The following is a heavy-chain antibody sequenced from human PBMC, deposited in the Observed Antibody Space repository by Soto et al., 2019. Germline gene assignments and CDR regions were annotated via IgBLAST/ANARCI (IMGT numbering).Heavy chain of an antibody. Sequence: GGSLRLSCAASGFTLSSYGMHWARQAPGKGLEWVAVISYDGSNKYYADSVKGRFTISRDNSKNTLYLQMNSLRAEDRAVYYCAKFYDFWPRSYYGMGFWGQGTTVTVSS. J-gene: IGHJ6*02. D-gene: IGHD3-3*01. CDR3: AKFYDFWPRSYYGMGF. CDR1: GFTLSSYG. CDR2: ISYDGSNK. V-gene: IGHV3-30*18.